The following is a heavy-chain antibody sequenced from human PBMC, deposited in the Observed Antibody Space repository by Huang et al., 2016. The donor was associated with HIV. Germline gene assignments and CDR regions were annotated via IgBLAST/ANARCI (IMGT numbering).Heavy chain of an antibody. V-gene: IGHV4-39*02. CDR1: GGSIRSDNYY. CDR3: ARLPGSITMIRGVITDPY. D-gene: IGHD3-10*01. J-gene: IGHJ4*02. Sequence: QLQLQESGPGLVKPSETLSLTCTVSGGSIRSDNYYWGWIRQPPGKGLEWIGVMYYGGSTYDNPSPRRGVTITVDTSKNHFSLRMRSVTAADTAVYYCARLPGSITMIRGVITDPYWGQGTLVTVSS. CDR2: MYYGGST.